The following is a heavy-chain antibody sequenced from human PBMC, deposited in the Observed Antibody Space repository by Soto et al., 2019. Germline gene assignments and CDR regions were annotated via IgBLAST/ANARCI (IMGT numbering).Heavy chain of an antibody. V-gene: IGHV3-30*18. CDR3: AKESHVLYGSGSYYPSPYYYYGMDV. CDR2: ISYDGSNK. J-gene: IGHJ6*02. Sequence: GGSLRLSCAASGFTFSSYGMHWVRQAPGKGLEWVAVISYDGSNKYYADSVKGRFTISRDNSKNTLYLQMNSLRAEDTAVYYCAKESHVLYGSGSYYPSPYYYYGMDVWGQATTVTVSS. CDR1: GFTFSSYG. D-gene: IGHD3-10*01.